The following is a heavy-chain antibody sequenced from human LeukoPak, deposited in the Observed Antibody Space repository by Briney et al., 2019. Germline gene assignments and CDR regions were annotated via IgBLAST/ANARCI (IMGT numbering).Heavy chain of an antibody. J-gene: IGHJ4*02. V-gene: IGHV4-30-2*01. D-gene: IGHD6-6*01. CDR2: INHSGST. CDR1: GGSISSGGYY. CDR3: ARGGIAARRGYFDY. Sequence: SQTLSLTCTVSGGSISSGGYYWSWIRQPPGKGLEWIGEINHSGSTNYNPSLKSRVTISVDTSKNQFSLKLSSVTAADTAVYYCARGGIAARRGYFDYWGQGTLVTVSS.